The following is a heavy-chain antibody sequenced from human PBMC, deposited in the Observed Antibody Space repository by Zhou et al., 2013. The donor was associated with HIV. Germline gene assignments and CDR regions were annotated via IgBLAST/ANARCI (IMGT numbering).Heavy chain of an antibody. J-gene: IGHJ2*01. V-gene: IGHV1-69*16. D-gene: IGHD6-6*01. CDR2: TVLRLGEV. CDR3: AREEGWYSTSSNSWYFDL. Sequence: QVQPVQSGAEVRKPGSSVKVSCKTSGVTSTSHTVSWVRQVPGHGLEWMGGTVLRLGEVSYAQVFQDRVTITTDDARGTAHMELSSLRCEDTGVYYCAREEGWYSTSSNSWYFDLWGRGTRVTVSS. CDR1: GVTSTSHT.